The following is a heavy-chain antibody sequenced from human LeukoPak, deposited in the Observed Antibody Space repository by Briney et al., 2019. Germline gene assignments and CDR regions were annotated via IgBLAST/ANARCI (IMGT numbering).Heavy chain of an antibody. J-gene: IGHJ4*02. CDR3: ARLSVTADSSGYYDY. CDR1: GGSISSYY. Sequence: SETLSLTCTVSGGSISSYYWSWIRQPPGKGLEWIGYIYYSGSTNYNPSLKSRVTISVGTSKNQFSLKLSSVTAADTAVYYCARLSVTADSSGYYDYWGQGTLVTVSS. CDR2: IYYSGST. D-gene: IGHD3-22*01. V-gene: IGHV4-59*08.